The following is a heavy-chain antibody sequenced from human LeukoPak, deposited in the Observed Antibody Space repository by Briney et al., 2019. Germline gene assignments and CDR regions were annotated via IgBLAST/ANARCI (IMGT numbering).Heavy chain of an antibody. CDR3: ARQIVVVSTAMVMGWFDP. CDR2: TYYRSKWYN. V-gene: IGHV6-1*01. J-gene: IGHJ5*02. Sequence: SQTLSLTCAISGDGVSSNGAAWNWIRQSPSRGLEWLGRTYYRSKWYNDYAVSVKSRITINPDTSKNQFSLQLNSVTPEDTAVYYCARQIVVVSTAMVMGWFDPWGQGTLVTVSS. D-gene: IGHD2-2*01. CDR1: GDGVSSNGAA.